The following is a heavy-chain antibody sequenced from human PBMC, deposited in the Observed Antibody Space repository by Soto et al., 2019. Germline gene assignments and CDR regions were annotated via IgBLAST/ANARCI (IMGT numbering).Heavy chain of an antibody. CDR3: ARDGPYYYASRMDV. V-gene: IGHV3-53*04. J-gene: IGHJ6*02. D-gene: IGHD3-10*01. CDR2: LHSGGDT. CDR1: GIPVSSNY. Sequence: EVQLVESGGGLVQPGGSLRLSCAASGIPVSSNYMTWFRQAPGKGLEWVSVLHSGGDTYYANSVKGRFTISRHDSTNTLFLQMNSLTPEDTAVYYCARDGPYYYASRMDVWGQGTTVTVSS.